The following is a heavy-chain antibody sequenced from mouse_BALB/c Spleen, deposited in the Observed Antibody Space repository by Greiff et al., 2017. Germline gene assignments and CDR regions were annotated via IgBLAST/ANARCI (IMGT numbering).Heavy chain of an antibody. CDR1: GFTFSSYG. D-gene: IGHD1-1*01. J-gene: IGHJ4*01. Sequence: EVQLVESGGGLVQPGGSLKLSCAASGFTFSSYGMSWVRQTPDKRLELVATINSNGGSTYYPDSVKGRFTISRDNAKNTLYLQMSSLKSEDIAMYYCARDYYGSLYAMDYWGQGTSVTVSS. CDR2: INSNGGST. CDR3: ARDYYGSLYAMDY. V-gene: IGHV5-6-3*01.